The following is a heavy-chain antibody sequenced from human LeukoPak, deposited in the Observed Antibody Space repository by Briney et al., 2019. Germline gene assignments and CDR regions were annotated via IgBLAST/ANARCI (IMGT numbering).Heavy chain of an antibody. CDR3: ATDIVVVPAAIRSGDY. CDR1: GYTFTSYY. D-gene: IGHD2-2*02. Sequence: ASVMVSCKASGYTFTSYYMHWVRQAPGQGLEWMGIINPSGGSTSYAQKLQGRVTMTRDTSTSTVYMELSSLRPEDTAVYYCATDIVVVPAAIRSGDYWGQGTLVTVSS. CDR2: INPSGGST. V-gene: IGHV1-46*03. J-gene: IGHJ4*02.